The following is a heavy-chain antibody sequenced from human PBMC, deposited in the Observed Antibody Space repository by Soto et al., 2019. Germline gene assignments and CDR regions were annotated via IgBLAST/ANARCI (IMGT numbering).Heavy chain of an antibody. J-gene: IGHJ3*02. Sequence: GGSLRLSCAASGFTFSDYYMSWIRQAPGKKQEKVSYISSSSSYTNYADSVKGRFTISRDNAKNSLYLQMNSLRAEDTAVYYCARPLGYCSSTSCFAFDIWGQGTMVTVSS. CDR1: GFTFSDYY. D-gene: IGHD2-2*01. CDR2: ISSSSSYT. V-gene: IGHV3-11*03. CDR3: ARPLGYCSSTSCFAFDI.